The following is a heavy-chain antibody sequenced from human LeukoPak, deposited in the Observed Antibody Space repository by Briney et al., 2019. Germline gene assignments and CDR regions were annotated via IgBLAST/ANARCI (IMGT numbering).Heavy chain of an antibody. Sequence: SETLSLTCTVSGGSISSGGYYWSWIRQHPGKGLEWIGYIYYSGSTYYNPSLKSRVTISVDTSKNQFSLKLSSVTAADTAVYYCARVVVVPAIWFDPWGQGTLVTVSS. CDR2: IYYSGST. CDR3: ARVVVVPAIWFDP. J-gene: IGHJ5*02. V-gene: IGHV4-31*03. D-gene: IGHD2-2*01. CDR1: GGSISSGGYY.